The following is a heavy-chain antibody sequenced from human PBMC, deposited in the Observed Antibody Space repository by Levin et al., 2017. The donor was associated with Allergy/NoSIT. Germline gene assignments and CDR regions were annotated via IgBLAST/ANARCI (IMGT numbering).Heavy chain of an antibody. J-gene: IGHJ4*02. CDR3: AKDRDRSWTFDY. Sequence: QAGGSLRLSCAASGFTFTSHGMHWVRQAPGKGLEWVAIISDNSKQKYYADSVKGRFTISRDNSKNTLYLQLNSLRAEDTAVYYCAKDRDRSWTFDYWGQGTLVTVSS. V-gene: IGHV3-30*18. CDR1: GFTFTSHG. D-gene: IGHD6-13*01. CDR2: ISDNSKQK.